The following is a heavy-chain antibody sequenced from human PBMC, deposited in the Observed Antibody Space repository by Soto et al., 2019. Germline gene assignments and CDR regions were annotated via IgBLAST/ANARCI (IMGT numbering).Heavy chain of an antibody. V-gene: IGHV3-53*01. CDR1: GFTVSSNY. CDR3: AGSITMIVGLLY. CDR2: IYSGGST. J-gene: IGHJ4*02. D-gene: IGHD3-22*01. Sequence: GGSLRLSCAASGFTVSSNYMSWVRQVPGKGLEWVSVIYSGGSTYYADSVKGRFTISRDNSKNTLYLQMNSLRAEYTAVYYCAGSITMIVGLLYWGQGTLVTVSS.